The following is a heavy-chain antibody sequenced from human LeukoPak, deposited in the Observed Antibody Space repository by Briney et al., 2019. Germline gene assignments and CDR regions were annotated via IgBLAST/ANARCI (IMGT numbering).Heavy chain of an antibody. CDR2: IYDSGST. CDR1: GGSISSGSYH. J-gene: IGHJ3*02. V-gene: IGHV4-61*01. CDR3: ASLTTADAFDI. D-gene: IGHD3-22*01. Sequence: SETLSLTCTVSGGSISSGSYHWSWIRQPPGKGLEWIGYIYDSGSTNYNPSLKSRVTISVDTSKNQFSLKVSSVTAADTAVYYCASLTTADAFDIWGQGTMVTVSS.